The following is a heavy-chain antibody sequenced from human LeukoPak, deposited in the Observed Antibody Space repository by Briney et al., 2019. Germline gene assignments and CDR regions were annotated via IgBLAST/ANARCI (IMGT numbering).Heavy chain of an antibody. V-gene: IGHV3-74*01. J-gene: IGHJ5*02. CDR2: INSDGSST. D-gene: IGHD2-21*01. CDR3: ARDGVEFYNWFDP. CDR1: GFTFSSYW. Sequence: GRSLRLSCAASGFTFSSYWMSWVRQAPGKGLVWVSRINSDGSSTTYADSVKGRFTISRDNAKNTLYLQMNSLRAEDTAVYYCARDGVEFYNWFDPWGQGTLVTVSS.